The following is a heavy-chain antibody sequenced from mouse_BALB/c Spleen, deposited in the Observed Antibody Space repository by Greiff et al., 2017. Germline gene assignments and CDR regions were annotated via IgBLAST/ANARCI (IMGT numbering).Heavy chain of an antibody. CDR1: GYTFTDYN. J-gene: IGHJ4*01. Sequence: EVQLQESGPELVKPGASVKISCKASGYTFTDYNMHWVKQSHGKSLEWIGYIYPYNGGTGYNQKFKSKATLTVDNSSSTAYMELRSLTSEDSAVYYCARSADYGDYAMDDWGQGTSVTVSS. V-gene: IGHV1S29*02. CDR3: ARSADYGDYAMDD. CDR2: IYPYNGGT. D-gene: IGHD1-2*01.